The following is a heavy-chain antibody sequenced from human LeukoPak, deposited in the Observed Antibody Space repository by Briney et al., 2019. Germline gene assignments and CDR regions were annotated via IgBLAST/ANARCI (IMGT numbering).Heavy chain of an antibody. CDR3: AISHGRWGGSPHFDY. CDR2: INPSGGST. J-gene: IGHJ4*02. CDR1: GYTFTGYY. Sequence: ASVKVSCKASGYTFTGYYMHWVRQAPGQGLEWMGIINPSGGSTSYAQKFQGRVTMTRDMSTSTVYMELSSLRSEDTAVYYCAISHGRWGGSPHFDYWGQGTLVTVSS. V-gene: IGHV1-46*01. D-gene: IGHD1-26*01.